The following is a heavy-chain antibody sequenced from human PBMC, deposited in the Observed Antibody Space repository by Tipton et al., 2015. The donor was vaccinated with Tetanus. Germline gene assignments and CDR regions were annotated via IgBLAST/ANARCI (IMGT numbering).Heavy chain of an antibody. CDR2: ISGSGGST. J-gene: IGHJ4*02. CDR1: GFTFSSYA. CDR3: AKPQTILKIGYCSSTSCYFTPPFDY. Sequence: SLRLSCAASGFTFSSYAMSWVRQAPGKGLEWVSAISGSGGSTYYADSVKGRFTISRDNSKNTLYLQMNSLRAEDTAVYYCAKPQTILKIGYCSSTSCYFTPPFDYWGQGTLVTVSS. D-gene: IGHD2-2*01. V-gene: IGHV3-23*01.